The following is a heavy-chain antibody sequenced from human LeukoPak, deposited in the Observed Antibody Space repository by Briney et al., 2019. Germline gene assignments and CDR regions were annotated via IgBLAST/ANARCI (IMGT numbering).Heavy chain of an antibody. CDR1: GRSFSDYY. Sequence: SETMSLTCAVYGRSFSDYYWSLIRQPLGKGLELIGEINHNGSTNYNPSLKSRVTISVDTSKNQFSLKLSSVNAADTAVYYCARDSCSGGSWYPDVPWGHGTLVTVS. V-gene: IGHV4-34*01. CDR2: INHNGST. CDR3: ARDSCSGGSWYPDVP. D-gene: IGHD2-15*01. J-gene: IGHJ5*02.